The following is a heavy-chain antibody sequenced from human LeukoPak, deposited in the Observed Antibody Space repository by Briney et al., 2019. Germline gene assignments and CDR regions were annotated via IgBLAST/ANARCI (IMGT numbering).Heavy chain of an antibody. CDR2: IYYSGST. V-gene: IGHV4-39*01. Sequence: SETLSLTCTVSGGSISSSSYYWGWIRQPPGKGLEWIGSIYYSGSTYYNPSLKSRVTISVDTSKNQFSLKLSSVTAAGTAVYYCARQHSSSWSDWFDPWGQGTLVTVSS. J-gene: IGHJ5*02. CDR1: GGSISSSSYY. D-gene: IGHD6-13*01. CDR3: ARQHSSSWSDWFDP.